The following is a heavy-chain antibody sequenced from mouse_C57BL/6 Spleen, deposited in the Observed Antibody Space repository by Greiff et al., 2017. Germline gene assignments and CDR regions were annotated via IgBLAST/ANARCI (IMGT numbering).Heavy chain of an antibody. CDR1: GYTFTSYW. V-gene: IGHV1-72*01. CDR3: ADSSGFSWFAY. J-gene: IGHJ3*01. D-gene: IGHD3-2*02. Sequence: QVKLQPSGAELVKPGASVKLSCKASGYTFTSYWMHWVKQRPGRCLEWIGRIDPNSGGTKYNEPFKSKATLTVDKPASTAYIQLSSLTSEDSAVNYCADSSGFSWFAYWGQGTLVTVSA. CDR2: IDPNSGGT.